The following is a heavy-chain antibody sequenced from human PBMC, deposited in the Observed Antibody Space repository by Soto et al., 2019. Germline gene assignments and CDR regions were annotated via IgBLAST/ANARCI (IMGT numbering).Heavy chain of an antibody. CDR3: ARVDYDSVWGSYRPGWFDP. CDR2: ISAYNGNT. CDR1: GYTFTSYG. V-gene: IGHV1-18*01. J-gene: IGHJ5*02. Sequence: QVQLVQSGAEVKKPGASVKVSCKASGYTFTSYGISWVRQAPGQRLEWMGWISAYNGNTNYAQKLQGRVTMTTDTSTSTAYMELRSLRSDDTAVYYCARVDYDSVWGSYRPGWFDPWGQGTLVTVSS. D-gene: IGHD3-16*02.